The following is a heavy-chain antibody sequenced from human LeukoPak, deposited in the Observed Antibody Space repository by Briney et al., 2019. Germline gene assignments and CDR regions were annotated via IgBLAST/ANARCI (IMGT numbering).Heavy chain of an antibody. D-gene: IGHD1-26*01. CDR3: ATNSGSYGWFDP. V-gene: IGHV4-4*07. J-gene: IGHJ5*02. Sequence: SETQSLTCTVSGGSISSYYWSWIRQPAGKGLEWIGRIYTSGSTNYNPSLKSRVTMSVDTSKNQFSMKLSSVTAADTAVYYCATNSGSYGWFDPWGQGTLVTVSS. CDR2: IYTSGST. CDR1: GGSISSYY.